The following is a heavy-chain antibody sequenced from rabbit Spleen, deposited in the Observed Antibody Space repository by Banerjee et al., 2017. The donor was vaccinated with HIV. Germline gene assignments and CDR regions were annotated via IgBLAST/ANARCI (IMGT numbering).Heavy chain of an antibody. CDR1: GFSFSSSDY. D-gene: IGHD7-1*01. J-gene: IGHJ3*01. Sequence: QSLEESGGDLVKPGASLTLTCTASGFSFSSSDYMCWVRQAPGKGLEWVACIYTSSGSTDYATWAKGRFTISKTSSTTVTLQMTSLTAADTATYFCARRYTGYGGATDLWGQGTLVTVS. CDR3: ARRYTGYGGATDL. CDR2: IYTSSGST. V-gene: IGHV1S40*01.